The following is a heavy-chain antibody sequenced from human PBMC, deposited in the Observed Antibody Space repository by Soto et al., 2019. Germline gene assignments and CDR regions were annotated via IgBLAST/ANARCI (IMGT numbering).Heavy chain of an antibody. Sequence: QVQLQESGPGLVKPSQTLSLTCTVSGGSISSGGYYWSWIRQHPGKGLEWIGYIYYSGSTYFNQSLKSRLTISVDTSKNQFSLQLSSVTAADTAVYYCARAGHSSSSEGANCFDPWGQGTLVTVSS. CDR1: GGSISSGGYY. D-gene: IGHD6-6*01. CDR2: IYYSGST. CDR3: ARAGHSSSSEGANCFDP. J-gene: IGHJ5*02. V-gene: IGHV4-31*03.